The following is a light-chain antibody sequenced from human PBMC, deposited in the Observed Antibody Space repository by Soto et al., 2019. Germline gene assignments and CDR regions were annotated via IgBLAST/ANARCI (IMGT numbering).Light chain of an antibody. Sequence: DIVMTQSSDSLAVSLGERATINCKSSQSVLYSSNNKNYLAWYQQKPGQPPKLLIYWASTRESGVPDRFSGSGSGTDFTLSISSLQAEDVAVYYCQQYNTAPWTFGQGTKVEIQ. CDR1: QSVLYSSNNKNY. J-gene: IGKJ1*01. V-gene: IGKV4-1*01. CDR3: QQYNTAPWT. CDR2: WAS.